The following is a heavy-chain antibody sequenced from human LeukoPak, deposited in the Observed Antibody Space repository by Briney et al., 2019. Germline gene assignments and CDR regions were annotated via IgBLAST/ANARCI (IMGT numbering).Heavy chain of an antibody. J-gene: IGHJ4*02. V-gene: IGHV4-59*08. CDR3: ARLSTAGGTPY. Sequence: PSETLSLTRTVSGGSISSYYWSWIRQPPGKGLEWIGYIYYSGSTNYNPSLKSRVTISVDTSKNQFSLKLSSVTAADTAVYYCARLSTAGGTPYWGQGTLVIVSS. CDR2: IYYSGST. CDR1: GGSISSYY. D-gene: IGHD6-6*01.